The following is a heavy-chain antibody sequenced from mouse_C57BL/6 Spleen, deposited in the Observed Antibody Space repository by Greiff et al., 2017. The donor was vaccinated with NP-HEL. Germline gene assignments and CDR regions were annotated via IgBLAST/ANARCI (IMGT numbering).Heavy chain of an antibody. Sequence: EVQLQQSGPELVKPGASVKIPCKASGYTFTDYNMDWVKQSHGKSLEWIGDINPNNGGTIYNQKFKGKATLTVDKSSSTAYMELRSLTSEDTAVDYCARSRDSSGYRFAYWGQGTLVTVSA. CDR2: INPNNGGT. V-gene: IGHV1-18*01. J-gene: IGHJ3*01. CDR3: ARSRDSSGYRFAY. CDR1: GYTFTDYN. D-gene: IGHD3-2*02.